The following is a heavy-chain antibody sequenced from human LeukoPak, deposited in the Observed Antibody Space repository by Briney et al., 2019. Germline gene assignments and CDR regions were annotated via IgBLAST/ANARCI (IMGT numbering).Heavy chain of an antibody. CDR3: ATTRYIVVVTAIPNWFDP. D-gene: IGHD2-21*02. CDR2: ISGSGGST. V-gene: IGHV3-23*01. J-gene: IGHJ5*02. Sequence: GGSLRLSCAASGFTFSSHAMSWVRQAPGKGLEWVSAISGSGGSTYYADSVKGRFTISRDNSKNTLYLQMNSLRAEDTAVYYCATTRYIVVVTAIPNWFDPWGQGTLVTVSS. CDR1: GFTFSSHA.